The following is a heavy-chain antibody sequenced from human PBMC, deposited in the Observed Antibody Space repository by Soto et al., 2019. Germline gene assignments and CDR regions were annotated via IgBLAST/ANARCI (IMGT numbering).Heavy chain of an antibody. J-gene: IGHJ4*02. CDR2: ISSSSSYT. V-gene: IGHV3-21*05. Sequence: GGSLRLSCAASGFTFSSYSMNWVGQAPGKGLEWVSYISSSSSYTNYADSVKGRFTISRDNAKNSLYLQMNSLRAEDTAVYYCARVAPPQDYWGQGTLVTVSS. CDR3: ARVAPPQDY. CDR1: GFTFSSYS.